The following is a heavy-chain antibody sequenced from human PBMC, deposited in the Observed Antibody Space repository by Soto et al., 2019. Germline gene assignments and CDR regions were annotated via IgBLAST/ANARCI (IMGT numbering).Heavy chain of an antibody. CDR1: GFTFSSYA. CDR3: AKDHTVVSRDAFDI. D-gene: IGHD3-22*01. Sequence: EVQILESGGGLVQPGGSLRLSCAASGFTFSSYAMYWVRQAPGKGLAWVSGISDSGTGTYYADSVKGRFTIYRDNSKNTVYLQMKSLRADTAVYYCAKDHTVVSRDAFDIWGQGTMVNVSS. J-gene: IGHJ3*02. CDR2: ISDSGTGT. V-gene: IGHV3-23*01.